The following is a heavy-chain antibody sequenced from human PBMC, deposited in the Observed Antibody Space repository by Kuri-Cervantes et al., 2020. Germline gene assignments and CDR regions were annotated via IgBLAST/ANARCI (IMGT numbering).Heavy chain of an antibody. Sequence: GGSLRLSCAASGFTVSSNYMSWVRQAPGKGLEWVSVIYSGGSTYYADSVKGRFTISRDNAKNSLYLQMNSLRAEDTAVYYCARDLRYSSGYYGWSFDIWGQGTRVTVSS. D-gene: IGHD6-19*01. J-gene: IGHJ3*02. CDR1: GFTVSSNY. CDR2: IYSGGST. V-gene: IGHV3-53*01. CDR3: ARDLRYSSGYYGWSFDI.